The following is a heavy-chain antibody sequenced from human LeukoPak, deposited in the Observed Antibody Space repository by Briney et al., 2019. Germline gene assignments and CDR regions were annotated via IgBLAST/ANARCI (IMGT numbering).Heavy chain of an antibody. V-gene: IGHV1-2*02. CDR1: GYTFTGYY. J-gene: IGHJ4*02. Sequence: ASVKVSCKASGYTFTGYYMHWVRQAPGQGLEWMGWINPNSGGTNYAQKFQGRVTMTRDTSTSTVYMELSSLRSEDTAVYYCARDPGTGATGYFDYWGQGTLVTVSS. D-gene: IGHD1-26*01. CDR2: INPNSGGT. CDR3: ARDPGTGATGYFDY.